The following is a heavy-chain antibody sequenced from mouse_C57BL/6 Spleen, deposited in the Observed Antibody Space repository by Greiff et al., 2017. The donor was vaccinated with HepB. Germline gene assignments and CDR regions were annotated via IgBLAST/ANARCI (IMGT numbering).Heavy chain of an antibody. J-gene: IGHJ4*01. CDR1: GFSLTSYA. Sequence: VKLMESGPGLVAPSQSLSITCTVSGFSLTSYAISWVRQPPGKGLEWLGVIWTGGGTNYNSALKSRLSISKDNSKSQVFLKMNSLQTDDTARYYCARNWEDSPPYYYAMDYWGQGTSVTVSS. CDR2: IWTGGGT. V-gene: IGHV2-9-1*01. D-gene: IGHD3-2*01. CDR3: ARNWEDSPPYYYAMDY.